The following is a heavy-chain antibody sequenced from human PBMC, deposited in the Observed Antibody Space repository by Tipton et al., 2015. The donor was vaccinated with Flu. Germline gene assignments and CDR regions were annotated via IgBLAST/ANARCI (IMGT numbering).Heavy chain of an antibody. CDR2: ISAYTDNT. D-gene: IGHD2-2*01. V-gene: IGHV1-18*01. CDR1: GYTFTSYG. CDR3: ARDMPQGVVVIPPAKRFDF. J-gene: IGHJ4*02. Sequence: QLVQSGAEVKKPGASVKVSCKASGYTFTSYGISWVRQAPGQGLEWMGWISAYTDNTNYAQRFQGRITMTTDTSTNTAFMELRSLRSDDTAVYYCARDMPQGVVVIPPAKRFDFWGQGTLVTVSS.